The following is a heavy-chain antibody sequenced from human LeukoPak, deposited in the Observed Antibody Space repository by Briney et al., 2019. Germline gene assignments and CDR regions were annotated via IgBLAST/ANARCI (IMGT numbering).Heavy chain of an antibody. CDR1: GFTFSSYA. D-gene: IGHD6-13*01. Sequence: GGSLRLSCAASGFTFSSYAMSWVRQAPGKGLEWVSAISGSGGSTYYAASVKGRFTISRDNSKNTLYLQMNSLRAEDTAVYYCAKLSSSWYEGWFDPWGQGTLVTVSS. V-gene: IGHV3-23*01. J-gene: IGHJ5*02. CDR2: ISGSGGST. CDR3: AKLSSSWYEGWFDP.